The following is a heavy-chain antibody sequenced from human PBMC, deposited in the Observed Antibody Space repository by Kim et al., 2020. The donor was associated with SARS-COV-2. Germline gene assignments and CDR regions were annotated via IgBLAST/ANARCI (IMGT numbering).Heavy chain of an antibody. V-gene: IGHV4-59*13. CDR2: IYYSGST. D-gene: IGHD3-10*01. CDR3: ARGNMVRGVIMNYFYGMDV. Sequence: SETLSLTCTVSGGSISSYSWTWIRQPPGKGLEWIGYIYYSGSTNYNPSLKSRVTMSVDTSKNQFSVRLSSVSAADTAVYYCARGNMVRGVIMNYFYGMDVWGQGTTVSVSS. J-gene: IGHJ6*02. CDR1: GGSISSYS.